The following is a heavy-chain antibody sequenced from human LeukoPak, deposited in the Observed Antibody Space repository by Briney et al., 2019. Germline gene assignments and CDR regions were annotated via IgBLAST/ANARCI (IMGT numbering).Heavy chain of an antibody. D-gene: IGHD3-3*01. J-gene: IGHJ3*02. Sequence: ASVKVSCKASGYTFTSYGISWVRQAPGQGLEWMGWISAYDGNTNYAQKLQGRVTMTTDTSTSTAYMELRSLRSDDTAVYYCARAVGITIFGVDINSLDIWGQGTMVTVSS. CDR2: ISAYDGNT. CDR3: ARAVGITIFGVDINSLDI. CDR1: GYTFTSYG. V-gene: IGHV1-18*01.